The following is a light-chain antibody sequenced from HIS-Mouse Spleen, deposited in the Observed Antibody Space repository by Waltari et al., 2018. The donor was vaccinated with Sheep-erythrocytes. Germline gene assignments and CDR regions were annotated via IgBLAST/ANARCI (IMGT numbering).Light chain of an antibody. CDR3: CSYAGSSTPWV. V-gene: IGLV2-23*01. CDR2: EGS. J-gene: IGLJ3*02. Sequence: QSALTQPAPVSGSPGQSITISSTGTRSDVGSYTLFSWYQQHPGKAPKLMIYEGSKRPSGVSNRFSGSKSGNTASLTISGLQAEDEADYYCCSYAGSSTPWVFGGGTKLTVL. CDR1: RSDVGSYTL.